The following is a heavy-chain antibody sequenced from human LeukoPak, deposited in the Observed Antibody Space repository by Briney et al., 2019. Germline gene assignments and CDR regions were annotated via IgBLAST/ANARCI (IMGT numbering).Heavy chain of an antibody. V-gene: IGHV4-59*01. D-gene: IGHD3/OR15-3a*01. CDR3: ARGQRGLPY. J-gene: IGHJ4*02. Sequence: SETLSLTCTVSGGSISSYYWSWIRQPPGKGLEWIGNIYYSGSTDSNPSFKSRVTFSVDTSKNQFSLKLSSVTAADTAMYYCARGQRGLPYWGQGTLVTVSS. CDR2: IYYSGST. CDR1: GGSISSYY.